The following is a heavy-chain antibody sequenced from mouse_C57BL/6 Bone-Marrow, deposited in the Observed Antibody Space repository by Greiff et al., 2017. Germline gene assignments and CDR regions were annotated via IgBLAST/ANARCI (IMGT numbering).Heavy chain of an antibody. V-gene: IGHV2-6-1*01. CDR2: IWSDGST. D-gene: IGHD1-1*01. J-gene: IGHJ1*03. CDR3: ARHGGTTVVARSYWYFDV. CDR1: GFSLTSYG. Sequence: VKLVESGPGLVAPSQSLSITCTVSGFSLTSYGVHWVRQPPGKGLEWLVVIWSDGSTTYNSALKSRLSISKDNSKSQVFLNMNSLQADDTAMYYCARHGGTTVVARSYWYFDVWGTGTTVTVSS.